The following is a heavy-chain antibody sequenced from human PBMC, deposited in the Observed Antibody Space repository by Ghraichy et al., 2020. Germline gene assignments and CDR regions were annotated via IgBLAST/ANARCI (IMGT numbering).Heavy chain of an antibody. CDR3: ATRTGIAAAGTSFDY. CDR2: IYYSGST. D-gene: IGHD6-13*01. V-gene: IGHV4-39*01. J-gene: IGHJ4*02. Sequence: TLSLTCTVSGGSISSSSYYWSWIRQPPGKGLEWIGSIYYSGSTYYNPSLKSRVTISVDTSKNQFSLKLSSVTAADTAVYYCATRTGIAAAGTSFDYWGQGTLVTVSS. CDR1: GGSISSSSYY.